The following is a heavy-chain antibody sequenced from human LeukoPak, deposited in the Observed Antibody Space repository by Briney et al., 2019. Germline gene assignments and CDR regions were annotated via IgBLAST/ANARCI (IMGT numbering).Heavy chain of an antibody. CDR2: ISSSSSYI. D-gene: IGHD1-14*01. CDR1: GFTFSSYS. J-gene: IGHJ6*03. V-gene: IGHV3-21*01. CDR3: ENVGPWVNPDYYYPSMDV. Sequence: GGSLRLSCAASGFTFSSYSMNWVRQAPGKGLEWVSSISSSSSYIYYADSLKGRFTISRDNAENSLYLQMNSLRAEDTAVYYCENVGPWVNPDYYYPSMDVWGKGTPVTVSS.